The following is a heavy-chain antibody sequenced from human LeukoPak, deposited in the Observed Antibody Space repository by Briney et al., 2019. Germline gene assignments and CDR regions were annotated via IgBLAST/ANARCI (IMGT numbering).Heavy chain of an antibody. D-gene: IGHD6-13*01. Sequence: PGGSLRLSCAASGFTFSSYAMSWVRQAPGKGLEWVSAISGSGGSTYYADSVKGRFTISRDNSKNTLYLQMNSLRAEDTAVYYCAKAMLAYSSSRSGFDYWGQGTLVTVSS. J-gene: IGHJ4*02. CDR3: AKAMLAYSSSRSGFDY. V-gene: IGHV3-23*01. CDR1: GFTFSSYA. CDR2: ISGSGGST.